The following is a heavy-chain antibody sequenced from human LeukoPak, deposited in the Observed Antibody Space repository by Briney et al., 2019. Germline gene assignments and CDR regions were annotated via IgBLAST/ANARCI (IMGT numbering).Heavy chain of an antibody. CDR2: IGSSGDIT. CDR3: ARAKIAAEILDTDY. V-gene: IGHV3-23*01. D-gene: IGHD6-6*01. J-gene: IGHJ4*02. CDR1: GFTFSSYA. Sequence: GGPLTLSCAASGFTFSSYAKSGVRHAPGRGLEGVSSIGSSGDITYYADSVKGRFTISRDNSKNTLYLQMNSLRAEDTAVYYCARAKIAAEILDTDYWGQGTLVTVSS.